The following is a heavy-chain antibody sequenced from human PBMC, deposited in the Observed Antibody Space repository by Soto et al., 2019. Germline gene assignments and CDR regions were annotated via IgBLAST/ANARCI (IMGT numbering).Heavy chain of an antibody. V-gene: IGHV1-3*01. CDR3: ATSIAAAGTDY. Sequence: ASVKVSCKASGYTFTNYAMHWVRQAAGQRLEWMGWTNGGNGNTKYSQKFQDRVTISRDTSASTAYLELSSLTSEDTAVYYCATSIAAAGTDYWGQGSLVTVSS. CDR2: TNGGNGNT. D-gene: IGHD6-13*01. J-gene: IGHJ4*02. CDR1: GYTFTNYA.